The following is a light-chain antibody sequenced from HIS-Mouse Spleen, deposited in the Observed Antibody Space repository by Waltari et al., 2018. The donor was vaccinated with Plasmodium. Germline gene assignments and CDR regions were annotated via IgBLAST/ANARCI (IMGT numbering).Light chain of an antibody. CDR3: SSYTSSSTVV. CDR2: EVS. CDR1: SSDVGSYNR. V-gene: IGLV2-18*02. J-gene: IGLJ2*01. Sequence: VTISCTGTSSDVGSYNRVSWYQQPPGTAPKLMIYEVSNRPSGVPDRFSGSKSGNTASLTISGLQAEDEADYYCSSYTSSSTVVFGGGTKLTVL.